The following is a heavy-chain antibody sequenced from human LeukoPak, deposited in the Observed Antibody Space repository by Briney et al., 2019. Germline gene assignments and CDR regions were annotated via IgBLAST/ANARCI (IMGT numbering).Heavy chain of an antibody. CDR2: VIPILGIA. D-gene: IGHD3-22*01. V-gene: IGHV1-69*04. Sequence: GASVKVSCKASGGTFSSYAISWVRQAPGQGLELMGRVIPILGIANYAQKFQGRVTITADKSTSTAYMELRSLRSEDTAVDYCASEEYYYDSSGYYYYYGMDVWGQGTTVTVSS. CDR1: GGTFSSYA. CDR3: ASEEYYYDSSGYYYYYGMDV. J-gene: IGHJ6*02.